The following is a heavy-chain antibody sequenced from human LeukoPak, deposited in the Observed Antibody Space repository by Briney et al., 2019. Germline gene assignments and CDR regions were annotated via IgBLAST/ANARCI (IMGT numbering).Heavy chain of an antibody. CDR2: ISGSGGST. CDR3: AKXXITXGXXXAFDY. CDR1: GFTFSSYA. Sequence: CAASGFTFSSYAMSWVRQAPGKGLEWVSAISGSGGSTYYADSVKGRFTISRDNSKNTLYVQMNSLRGEDTGVNYCAKXXITXGXXXAFDYWGXGXLVTVSS. J-gene: IGHJ4*02. V-gene: IGHV3-23*01. D-gene: IGHD3-16*01.